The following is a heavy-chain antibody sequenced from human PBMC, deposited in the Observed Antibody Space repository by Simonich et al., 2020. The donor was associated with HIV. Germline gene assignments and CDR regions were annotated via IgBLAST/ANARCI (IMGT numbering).Heavy chain of an antibody. CDR1: GGTFNNYT. V-gene: IGHV1-69*10. Sequence: QVQLVQSGAEVKKPGSSVKVSCKASGGTFNNYTINWVRQAPGQGLEWMGGVIPVLGVANYAQKFQGRVTITAHKSTSTGYMELSSLRSEDTAVFYCAREGMDLGDAFDIWGQGTMVIVSS. CDR3: AREGMDLGDAFDI. D-gene: IGHD3-10*01. CDR2: VIPVLGVA. J-gene: IGHJ3*02.